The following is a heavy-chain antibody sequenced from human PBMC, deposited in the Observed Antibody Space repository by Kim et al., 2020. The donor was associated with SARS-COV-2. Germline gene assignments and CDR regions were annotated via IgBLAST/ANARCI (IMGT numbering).Heavy chain of an antibody. D-gene: IGHD3-3*02. J-gene: IGHJ4*02. CDR1: GYTFSTND. Sequence: ASVKVSCKTSGYTFSTNDINWVRQAPGQGLEWMGWMNPNSGNTGYAQKFQGRVTMTRNTSISIAYMELSSLRSDDTAMYYCARVARGAFNPLDFWRQGTLVTVSS. CDR3: ARVARGAFNPLDF. CDR2: MNPNSGNT. V-gene: IGHV1-8*01.